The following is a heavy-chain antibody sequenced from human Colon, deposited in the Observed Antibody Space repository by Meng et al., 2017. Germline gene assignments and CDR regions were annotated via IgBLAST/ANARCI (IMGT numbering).Heavy chain of an antibody. D-gene: IGHD2/OR15-2a*01. CDR2: IIPIFGTA. J-gene: IGHJ4*02. CDR1: AGTFSSSA. V-gene: IGHV1-69*13. CDR3: ARGYGSTFYYVLSSYFDY. Sequence: SVKVSCKASAGTFSSSAISWVRHAPGQGLEWMGGIIPIFGTANYAQKFQGRVTITSDESTSTAYMELISLRSEDTAVYYCARGYGSTFYYVLSSYFDYWGQGTLVTVSS.